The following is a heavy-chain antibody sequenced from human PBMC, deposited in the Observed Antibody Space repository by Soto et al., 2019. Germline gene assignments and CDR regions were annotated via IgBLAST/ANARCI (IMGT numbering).Heavy chain of an antibody. J-gene: IGHJ6*02. CDR2: IDPNDSYT. D-gene: IGHD6-19*01. Sequence: GESLKISCKGSGYSFSSYWISWVRQMPGKGPGGMGRIDPNDSYTNYSPSFQGHVTISDDKSISTAYLQWRSLTASDTAMYYWARRQWLSTYYYYGMDVWGQGTTVTVSS. V-gene: IGHV5-10-1*01. CDR3: ARRQWLSTYYYYGMDV. CDR1: GYSFSSYW.